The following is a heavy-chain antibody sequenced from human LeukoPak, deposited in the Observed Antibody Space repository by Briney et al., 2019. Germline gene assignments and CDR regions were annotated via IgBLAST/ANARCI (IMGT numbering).Heavy chain of an antibody. CDR2: INHSGST. CDR1: GGSFSGHY. CDR3: ARVRNGWSIAARPGSYFDY. J-gene: IGHJ4*02. Sequence: PAETLSLTCAVYGGSFSGHYWSWIRQPPGNGLEWIGEINHSGSTNDNPSLKSRVTISVDTSKNQCSLKLSSVTAADTAVYYCARVRNGWSIAARPGSYFDYWGQGTLVTVSS. D-gene: IGHD6-6*01. V-gene: IGHV4-34*01.